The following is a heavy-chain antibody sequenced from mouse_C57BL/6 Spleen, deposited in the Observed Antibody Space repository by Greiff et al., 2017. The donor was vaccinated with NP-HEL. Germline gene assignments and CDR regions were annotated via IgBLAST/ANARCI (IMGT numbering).Heavy chain of an antibody. V-gene: IGHV14-4*01. CDR2: IDPENGDT. CDR3: TKGVYYDFAY. CDR1: GFNIKDDY. D-gene: IGHD2-4*01. J-gene: IGHJ3*01. Sequence: EVQLQQSGAELVRPGASVKLSCTASGFNIKDDYMHWVKQRPEQGLEWIGWIDPENGDTEYASKFQGKATITADTSSNTAYLQRSSLTSEDTAVYYCTKGVYYDFAYWGQGTLVTVSA.